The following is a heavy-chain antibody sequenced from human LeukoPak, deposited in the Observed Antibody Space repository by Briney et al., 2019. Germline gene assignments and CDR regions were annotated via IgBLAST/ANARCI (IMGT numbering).Heavy chain of an antibody. CDR2: IKQDGSEK. CDR1: GFTFSSYW. CDR3: ARGTYYCDSSGPYYFDY. Sequence: GGSLRLSCAASGFTFSSYWMSWVRQAPGKGLEWVADIKQDGSEKYYVDSVKGRFTISRDNAKNSLYLQMNSLRAEDTAVYYCARGTYYCDSSGPYYFDYWGQGTLVTVSS. V-gene: IGHV3-7*01. D-gene: IGHD3-22*01. J-gene: IGHJ4*02.